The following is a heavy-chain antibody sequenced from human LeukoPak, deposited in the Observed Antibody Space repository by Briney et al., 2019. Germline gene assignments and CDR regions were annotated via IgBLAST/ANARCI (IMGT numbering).Heavy chain of an antibody. CDR3: ARASRYGLNWFDP. V-gene: IGHV3-11*04. CDR1: GFTFSDYY. J-gene: IGHJ5*02. Sequence: PGGSLRLSCAASGFTFSDYYMNWIRQAPGKGLEWVSYISSSGSTIYYADSVKGRFTISRDSAKNSLYLQMNSLRAEDTAVYYCARASRYGLNWFDPWGQGTLVTVSS. CDR2: ISSSGSTI. D-gene: IGHD3-10*01.